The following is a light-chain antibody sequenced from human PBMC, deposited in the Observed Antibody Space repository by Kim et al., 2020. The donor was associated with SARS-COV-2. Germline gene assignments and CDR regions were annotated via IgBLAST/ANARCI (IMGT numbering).Light chain of an antibody. Sequence: QSVLTQPASVSGSPGQSITISCTGTSSDIGTYNVVSWYQQHPGEAPKVIIYEVNKRPSEVSNRFSGSKSGNTASLTISGLQAEDEADYYCCSYTYSGTWVFGGGTQLTVL. CDR2: EVN. CDR1: SSDIGTYNV. J-gene: IGLJ3*02. CDR3: CSYTYSGTWV. V-gene: IGLV2-23*02.